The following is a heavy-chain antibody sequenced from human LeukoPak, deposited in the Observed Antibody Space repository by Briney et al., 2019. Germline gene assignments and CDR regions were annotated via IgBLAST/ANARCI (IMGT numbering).Heavy chain of an antibody. CDR3: ARAFTTAQQYWFDP. V-gene: IGHV4-39*07. CDR1: GGSISSSSYY. D-gene: IGHD3-22*01. CDR2: IYYSGST. J-gene: IGHJ5*02. Sequence: PSETLSHTCTVSGGSISSSSYYWGWIRQPPGKGLEWIGSIYYSGSTYYNPSLKSRVTISVDTSKNQFSLKLSSVTAADTAVYYCARAFTTAQQYWFDPWAREPWSPSPQ.